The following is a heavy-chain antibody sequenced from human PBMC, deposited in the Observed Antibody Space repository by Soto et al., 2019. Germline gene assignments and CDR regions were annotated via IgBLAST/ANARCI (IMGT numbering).Heavy chain of an antibody. V-gene: IGHV4-34*01. CDR2: INPSGST. CDR3: ARGRAPEWLRVDYFDY. J-gene: IGHJ4*02. Sequence: SETLSLTCAVYGGSFSGYYWSWIRQPPGKGLEWIGEINPSGSTNYNPSLKSRVTISVDTSKNQFSLKLSSVTAADTAVYYCARGRAPEWLRVDYFDYWGQGTLVTVSS. D-gene: IGHD5-12*01. CDR1: GGSFSGYY.